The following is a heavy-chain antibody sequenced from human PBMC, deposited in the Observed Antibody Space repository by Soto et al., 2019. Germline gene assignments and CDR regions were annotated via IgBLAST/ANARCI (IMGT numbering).Heavy chain of an antibody. J-gene: IGHJ6*02. CDR2: IYHSGST. CDR1: GGSISSSNW. CDR3: ARTGIIRTLATYYYYGMDV. D-gene: IGHD1-20*01. V-gene: IGHV4-4*02. Sequence: SETLSLTCAVSGGSISSSNWWSWVRQPPGKGLEWIGEIYHSGSTNYNPSLKSRVTISVDKSKNQFSLKLSSVTAADTPVYYCARTGIIRTLATYYYYGMDVWGQGTTVTVSS.